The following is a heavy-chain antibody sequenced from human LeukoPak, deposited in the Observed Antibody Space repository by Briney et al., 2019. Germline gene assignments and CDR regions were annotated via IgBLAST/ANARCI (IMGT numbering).Heavy chain of an antibody. J-gene: IGHJ4*02. CDR1: GFTFSSYS. CDR3: ARGMYYYDSSDIGGGYYFDY. Sequence: PGGSLRLSCAASGFTFSSYSMNWVRQAPGKGLEWISYISSSSSAIYYADSVKGRSTISRDNSKKTVFLQMNSLRAEDTAVYYCARGMYYYDSSDIGGGYYFDYWGQGTLVTVSS. CDR2: ISSSSSAI. V-gene: IGHV3-48*01. D-gene: IGHD3-22*01.